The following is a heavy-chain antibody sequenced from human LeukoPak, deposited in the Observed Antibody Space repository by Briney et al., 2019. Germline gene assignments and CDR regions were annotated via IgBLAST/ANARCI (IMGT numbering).Heavy chain of an antibody. J-gene: IGHJ3*02. CDR3: ARDSLYCSGGSCYSLAFDI. Sequence: SETLSLTCTVSGGSISSYYWSWIRQPAGEGLEWIGRIYTSGSTNYNPSLKSRVTMSVDTSKNQFSLKLSSVTAADTAVYYCARDSLYCSGGSCYSLAFDIWGQGTMVTVSS. CDR2: IYTSGST. V-gene: IGHV4-4*07. D-gene: IGHD2-15*01. CDR1: GGSISSYY.